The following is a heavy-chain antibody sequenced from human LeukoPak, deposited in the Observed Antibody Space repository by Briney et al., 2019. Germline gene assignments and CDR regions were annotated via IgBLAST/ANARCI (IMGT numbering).Heavy chain of an antibody. CDR1: GFTFSSYG. V-gene: IGHV3-30*03. D-gene: IGHD3-10*01. CDR2: ISYDGSNK. Sequence: GGSLRLSCAASGFTFSSYGMHWVRQAPGKGLEWVAVISYDGSNKYYADSVKGRFTISRDNSKNTLYLQMNSLRAEDTAVYYCARDKAGDYGMDVWGQGTTVTVSS. J-gene: IGHJ6*02. CDR3: ARDKAGDYGMDV.